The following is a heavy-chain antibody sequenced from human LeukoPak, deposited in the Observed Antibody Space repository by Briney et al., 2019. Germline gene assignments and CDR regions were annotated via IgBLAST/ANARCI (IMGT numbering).Heavy chain of an antibody. J-gene: IGHJ4*02. CDR2: IYYSGST. V-gene: IGHV4-59*01. CDR3: ARGAWIQLWKRGYYFDY. D-gene: IGHD5-18*01. Sequence: SETLSLTCTVSGGSINSYYWSWIRQPPGKGLEWIGYIYYSGSTNYNPSLKSRVTISVDTSKNQFSLKLSSVTAADTAVYYCARGAWIQLWKRGYYFDYWGQGTLVTVSS. CDR1: GGSINSYY.